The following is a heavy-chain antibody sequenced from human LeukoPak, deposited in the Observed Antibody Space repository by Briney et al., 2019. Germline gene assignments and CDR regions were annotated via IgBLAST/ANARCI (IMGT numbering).Heavy chain of an antibody. CDR3: ARDRVVRGVISSWFDP. D-gene: IGHD3-10*01. CDR2: INPNSGGT. V-gene: IGHV1-2*02. Sequence: ASVKVSCKASGYTFTGYYMHWVRQAPGQGLEWMGWINPNSGGTNYAQKFQGRVTMTRDTSISTAYMELSRLRSDDTAVYYCARDRVVRGVISSWFDPWGQGTLVTVS. J-gene: IGHJ5*02. CDR1: GYTFTGYY.